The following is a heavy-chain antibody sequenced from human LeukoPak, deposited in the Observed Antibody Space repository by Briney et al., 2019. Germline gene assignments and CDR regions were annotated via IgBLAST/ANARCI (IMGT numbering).Heavy chain of an antibody. Sequence: EGSLRLSCAASGFTFSSYSMNWVRQAPGKGLEWVSSISSSSSYIYYADSVKGRFTISRDNAKNSLYLQMNSLRAEDTAVYYCARDGPYSGYGWDYYYYGMDVWGQGTTVTVSS. CDR1: GFTFSSYS. CDR3: ARDGPYSGYGWDYYYYGMDV. J-gene: IGHJ6*02. CDR2: ISSSSSYI. D-gene: IGHD5-12*01. V-gene: IGHV3-21*01.